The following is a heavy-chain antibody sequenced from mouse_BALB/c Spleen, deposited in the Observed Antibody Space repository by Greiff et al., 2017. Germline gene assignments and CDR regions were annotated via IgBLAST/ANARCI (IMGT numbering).Heavy chain of an antibody. CDR1: GFTFSSFG. CDR3: ARWDSYFDY. D-gene: IGHD3-3*01. CDR2: ISSGSSTI. J-gene: IGHJ2*01. V-gene: IGHV5-17*02. Sequence: DVHLVESGGGLVQPGGSRKLSCAASGFTFSSFGMHWVRQAPEKGLEWVAYISSGSSTIYYADTVKGRFTISRDNPKNTLFLQMTSLRSEDTAMYYCARWDSYFDYWGQGTTLTVSS.